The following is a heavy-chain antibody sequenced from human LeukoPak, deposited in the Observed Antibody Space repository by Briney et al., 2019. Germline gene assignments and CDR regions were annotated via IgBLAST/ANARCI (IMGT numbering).Heavy chain of an antibody. CDR2: IWYDGSNK. CDR1: GFTFSSYG. J-gene: IGHJ6*02. V-gene: IGHV3-33*08. CDR3: ARDRTVVVPAAIPLYYYYGMDV. D-gene: IGHD2-2*01. Sequence: GGSLRLSCAASGFTFSSYGMHWVRQAPGKGLEWVAVIWYDGSNKYYADSVKGRFTISRDNSKNTLYLQMNSLRAEDTAVYYCARDRTVVVPAAIPLYYYYGMDVWGQGTTVTVSS.